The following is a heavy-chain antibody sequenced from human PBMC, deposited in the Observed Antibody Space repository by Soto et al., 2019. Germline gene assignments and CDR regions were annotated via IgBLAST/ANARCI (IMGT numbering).Heavy chain of an antibody. D-gene: IGHD6-19*01. CDR1: GDSVSSTSAA. V-gene: IGHV6-1*01. J-gene: IGHJ4*02. Sequence: SQTLSLTCAISGDSVSSTSAAWSWIRQSPSRGLEWLGRTYYRSKWYSDYAVSVKSRITINPGTSKNPFSLQLNSVTPEDTAVYYCARGSYYSGWVWGQGTLVTVSS. CDR2: TYYRSKWYS. CDR3: ARGSYYSGWV.